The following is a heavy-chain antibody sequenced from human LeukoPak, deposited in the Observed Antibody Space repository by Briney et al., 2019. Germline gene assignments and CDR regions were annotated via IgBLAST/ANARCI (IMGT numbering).Heavy chain of an antibody. Sequence: ASVKVSCKASGYTFTSYDINWVRQATGQGLEWMGWMNPNSGNTGYAQKFQGRVTMTRNTSISTAYMELSSLRSEDTAVYYCARGLDNWNGGYYGMDVWGQGTAVTVSS. CDR3: ARGLDNWNGGYYGMDV. D-gene: IGHD1-1*01. V-gene: IGHV1-8*01. J-gene: IGHJ6*02. CDR1: GYTFTSYD. CDR2: MNPNSGNT.